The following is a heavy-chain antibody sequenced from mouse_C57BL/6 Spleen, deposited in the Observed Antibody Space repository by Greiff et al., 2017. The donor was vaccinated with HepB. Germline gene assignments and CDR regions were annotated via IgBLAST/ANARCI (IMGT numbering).Heavy chain of an antibody. V-gene: IGHV1-59*01. Sequence: VQLQQPGAELVRPGTSVKLSCKASGYTFTSYWMHWVKQRPVQGLEWIGVIDPSDSYTNYNQKFKGKATLTVDTSSSTAYMQLSSLTSEDSAVYYCARRGLRRVDAMDYWGQGTSVTVSS. CDR1: GYTFTSYW. CDR2: IDPSDSYT. J-gene: IGHJ4*01. CDR3: ARRGLRRVDAMDY. D-gene: IGHD2-4*01.